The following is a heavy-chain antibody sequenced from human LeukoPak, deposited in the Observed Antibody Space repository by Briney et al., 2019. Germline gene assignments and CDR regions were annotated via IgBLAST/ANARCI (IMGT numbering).Heavy chain of an antibody. V-gene: IGHV4-61*02. CDR2: IYTSGST. CDR1: GVSISSGSYY. J-gene: IGHJ5*02. D-gene: IGHD1-1*01. CDR3: ARVAGTTVFWFDP. Sequence: SETLSLTCTVSGVSISSGSYYWSWIRQPAGKGLEWIGRIYTSGSTNYNPSLKSRVTISVDTSKNQFSLKLSSVTAADTAVYYCARVAGTTVFWFDPWGQGTLVTVSS.